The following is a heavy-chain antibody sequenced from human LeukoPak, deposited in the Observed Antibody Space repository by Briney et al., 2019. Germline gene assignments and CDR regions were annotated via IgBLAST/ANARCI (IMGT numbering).Heavy chain of an antibody. D-gene: IGHD2-15*01. J-gene: IGHJ3*02. CDR3: ARGRYCSADICSGGDAFDI. V-gene: IGHV4-4*07. Sequence: SETLSLTCTVSGGSINNYYWSWIRQPAGKGLERIGRIYNRGSTNYNPSLKSRVTMSVDTSKNQFSLKLSSVTAADTAVYYCARGRYCSADICSGGDAFDIWGQGTMVSVSS. CDR2: IYNRGST. CDR1: GGSINNYY.